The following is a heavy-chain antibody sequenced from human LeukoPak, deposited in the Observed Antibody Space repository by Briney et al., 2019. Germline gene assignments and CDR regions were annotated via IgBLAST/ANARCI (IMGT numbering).Heavy chain of an antibody. V-gene: IGHV4-4*02. J-gene: IGHJ4*02. Sequence: SETLSLACAVSGGSISSSNWWSWVRQPPGKGLEWIGEIYHSGSTNYNPSLKSRVTISVDTSKNQFSLKLSSVTAADTAVYYCARGSRRWLHQNWGQGTLVTVSS. D-gene: IGHD5-24*01. CDR1: GGSISSSNW. CDR2: IYHSGST. CDR3: ARGSRRWLHQN.